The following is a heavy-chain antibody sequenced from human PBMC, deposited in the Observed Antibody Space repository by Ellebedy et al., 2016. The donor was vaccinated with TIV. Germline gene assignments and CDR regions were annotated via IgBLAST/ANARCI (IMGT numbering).Heavy chain of an antibody. J-gene: IGHJ3*01. CDR1: GFTFSSFA. CDR3: AKSHDTSGYHYIGAFDV. D-gene: IGHD3-22*01. V-gene: IGHV3-23*01. Sequence: GESLKISCAASGFTFSSFAMSWVRQAPGKGLEWVSVISGGGGNTEYADSVKVRFTISRDNSKNTLNLQMNTLRAEDTALYYCAKSHDTSGYHYIGAFDVWGQGTTVTVSS. CDR2: ISGGGGNT.